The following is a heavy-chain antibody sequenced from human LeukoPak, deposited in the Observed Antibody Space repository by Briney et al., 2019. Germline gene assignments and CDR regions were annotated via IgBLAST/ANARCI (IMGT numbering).Heavy chain of an antibody. V-gene: IGHV3-23*01. D-gene: IGHD3-22*01. CDR1: GFTFSSYA. CDR2: ISGSGGST. J-gene: IGHJ4*02. CDR3: AKLPLITMIVVVGYFDY. Sequence: GGSLRLFCAASGFTFSSYAMSWVRQAPGKGLEWVSAISGSGGSTYYADSVKGRFTIPRDNSKNTLYLQMNSLRAEDTAVYYCAKLPLITMIVVVGYFDYWGQGTLVTVSS.